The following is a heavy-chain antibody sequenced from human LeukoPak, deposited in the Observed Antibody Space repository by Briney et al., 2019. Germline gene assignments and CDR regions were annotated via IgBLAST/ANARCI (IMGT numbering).Heavy chain of an antibody. CDR2: IYYSGST. V-gene: IGHV4-39*07. D-gene: IGHD3-10*01. CDR3: AREVDTMVRGVIDPGSVGD. CDR1: GGSISSSSYY. Sequence: NSSETLSLTCTVSGGSISSSSYYWGWIRQPPGKGLEWIGSIYYSGSTYYNPSLKSRVTISVDTSKNQFSLKLSSVTAADTAVYYCAREVDTMVRGVIDPGSVGDWGQGTLVTVSS. J-gene: IGHJ4*02.